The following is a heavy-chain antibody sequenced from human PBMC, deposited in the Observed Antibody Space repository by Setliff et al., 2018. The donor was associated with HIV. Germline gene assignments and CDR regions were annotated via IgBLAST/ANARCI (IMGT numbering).Heavy chain of an antibody. CDR2: INPSGGSS. Sequence: ASVKVSCKASGYTFTSYYMNRVRQAPGQGLEWMGIINPSGGSSTYAQKFQGRVAMTRDTSTSTVYMELSSLRSEDTAAYYCARDRVRITIFGANDASDIWGQGTMVTVSS. V-gene: IGHV1-46*01. J-gene: IGHJ3*02. D-gene: IGHD3-3*01. CDR1: GYTFTSYY. CDR3: ARDRVRITIFGANDASDI.